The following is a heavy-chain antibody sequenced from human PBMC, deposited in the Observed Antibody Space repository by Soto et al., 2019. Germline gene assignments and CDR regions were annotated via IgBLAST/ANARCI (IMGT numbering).Heavy chain of an antibody. D-gene: IGHD3-10*01. J-gene: IGHJ6*02. CDR1: GYIFRSYY. CDR3: ARETVNYYSGVDF. V-gene: IGHV1-46*01. CDR2: IKPSGGSV. Sequence: ASVKVSCKASGYIFRSYYMHWLRQAPGQGREWLGVIKPSGGSVTYAQKFQGRVTMTWDTSTTTVYMELSSLSSEDAAVYYCARETVNYYSGVDFWGQGTTVNVSS.